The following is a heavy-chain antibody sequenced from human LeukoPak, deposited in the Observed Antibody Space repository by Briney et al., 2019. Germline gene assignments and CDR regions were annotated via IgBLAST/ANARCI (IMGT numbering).Heavy chain of an antibody. J-gene: IGHJ6*03. Sequence: RSSETLSLTCAVYGGSFSGYYWSWIRQPPGKGLEWIGEINHSGSTNYNPSLKSRVTISVDTSKNQFSLKLSSVTAADTAVYYCARDGEAMVRGVIRLSVRPYYMDVWGKGTTVTVSS. CDR3: ARDGEAMVRGVIRLSVRPYYMDV. CDR2: INHSGST. D-gene: IGHD3-10*01. CDR1: GGSFSGYY. V-gene: IGHV4-34*01.